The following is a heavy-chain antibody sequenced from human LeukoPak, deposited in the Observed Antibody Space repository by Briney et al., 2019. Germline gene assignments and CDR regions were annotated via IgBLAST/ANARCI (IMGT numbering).Heavy chain of an antibody. J-gene: IGHJ4*02. D-gene: IGHD2/OR15-2a*01. V-gene: IGHV1-18*01. CDR2: ITAYSGHI. Sequence: ASVKVSCKTSGYTFDSYGISWVRQAPGQGLEWMAWITAYSGHIDYAQNLQGRLTVTTDTSTSTAHMELRSLRSDDTAVYYCARGGRTTAPDFWGQGTLVTVSS. CDR3: ARGGRTTAPDF. CDR1: GYTFDSYG.